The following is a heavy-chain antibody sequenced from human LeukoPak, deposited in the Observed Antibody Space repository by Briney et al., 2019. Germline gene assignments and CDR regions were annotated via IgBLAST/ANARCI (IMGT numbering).Heavy chain of an antibody. Sequence: GASVKVSCKASGYTFTGYYMHWVQQAPGQGLEWMGRINPNSGGTNYAQKFQGRVTMTRDTSISTAYMELSRLRSDDTAVYYCARDWYSSRWYYFDYWGQGTLVTVSS. V-gene: IGHV1-2*06. CDR3: ARDWYSSRWYYFDY. D-gene: IGHD6-19*01. J-gene: IGHJ4*02. CDR2: INPNSGGT. CDR1: GYTFTGYY.